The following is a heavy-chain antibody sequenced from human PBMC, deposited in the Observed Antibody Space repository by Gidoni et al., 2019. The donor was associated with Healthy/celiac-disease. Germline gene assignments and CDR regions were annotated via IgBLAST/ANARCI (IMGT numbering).Heavy chain of an antibody. V-gene: IGHV4-34*01. D-gene: IGHD5-12*01. Sequence: QVQLQQWGAGLLKHSETLSLTCAVYGGSFSGYYWSWICQPPGKGLEWIGEINHSGSTNYNPSLKSRVTIAVDTSKNQFSLKLSSVTAADTAVYYCARGKWLRSLGYWGQGTLVTVSS. CDR3: ARGKWLRSLGY. CDR1: GGSFSGYY. CDR2: INHSGST. J-gene: IGHJ4*02.